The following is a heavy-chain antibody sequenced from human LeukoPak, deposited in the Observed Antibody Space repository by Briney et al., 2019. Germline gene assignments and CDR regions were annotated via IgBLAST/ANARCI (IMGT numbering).Heavy chain of an antibody. CDR1: GFSFSSYA. CDR3: AKAPVTSCRGAFCYPFDY. V-gene: IGHV3-23*01. CDR2: LSSSDDGR. D-gene: IGHD2-15*01. J-gene: IGHJ4*02. Sequence: GGSLRFSCATSGFSFSSYAMSWVRQAPGKGLEWVSALSSSDDGRYYAASVRGRFTIARYTSRSTLYLQMNSLRAEDAAVYYCAKAPVTSCRGAFCYPFDYWGQGTLVTVSS.